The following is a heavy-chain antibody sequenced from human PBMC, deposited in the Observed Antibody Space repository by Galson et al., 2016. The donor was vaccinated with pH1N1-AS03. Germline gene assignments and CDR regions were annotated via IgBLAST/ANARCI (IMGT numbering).Heavy chain of an antibody. CDR1: GFSISSGHY. CDR2: IYHSGSA. CDR3: ARGGYYWGSGFFDF. Sequence: ETLSLTCSVSGFSISSGHYWGWIRQPPGRGLEWIGNIYHSGSAYYNPSLKSRVTMSVDTSTNQFSLKLASLTSADSAVYFCARGGYYWGSGFFDFWGQGTLVSVSS. V-gene: IGHV4-38-2*02. J-gene: IGHJ4*02. D-gene: IGHD1-26*01.